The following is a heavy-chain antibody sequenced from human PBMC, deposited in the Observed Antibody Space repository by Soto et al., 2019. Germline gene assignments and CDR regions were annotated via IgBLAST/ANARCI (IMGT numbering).Heavy chain of an antibody. Sequence: EVQLLESGGGLVQPGGSLRLSCAASGFTFSSYWMHWVRQAPGEGLAWVSRINIDGSTTSYADSVRGRFTISRDNAKNKLYLQMNSLRADDTAVYYCARVRNSDRYFDYWGQGTLVTAS. CDR3: ARVRNSDRYFDY. CDR1: GFTFSSYW. D-gene: IGHD2-21*02. CDR2: INIDGSTT. J-gene: IGHJ4*02. V-gene: IGHV3-74*01.